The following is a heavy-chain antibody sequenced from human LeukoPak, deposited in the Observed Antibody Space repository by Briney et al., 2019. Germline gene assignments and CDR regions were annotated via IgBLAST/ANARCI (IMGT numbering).Heavy chain of an antibody. D-gene: IGHD3-22*01. Sequence: GESLRLSCAVSGFTFSSYEMNWVRQAPGKGLEWVSYISSSGSTIHYADSVKGRFTISRDNAKNSLFLQMNSLRAEDTAVYYCARGGSVGGSFDSSGYYPDYWGQGTLVTVSS. CDR2: ISSSGSTI. CDR1: GFTFSSYE. V-gene: IGHV3-48*03. J-gene: IGHJ4*02. CDR3: ARGGSVGGSFDSSGYYPDY.